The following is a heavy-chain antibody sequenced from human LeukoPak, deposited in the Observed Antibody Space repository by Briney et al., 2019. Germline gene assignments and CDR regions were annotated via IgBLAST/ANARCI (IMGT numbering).Heavy chain of an antibody. CDR2: INTNTGNP. J-gene: IGHJ4*02. CDR1: GYTFTSYA. V-gene: IGHV7-4-1*02. CDR3: ARDLDCSGGSCYGNFDF. Sequence: ASVKVSCTASGYTFTSYAMNWVRQAPGQGLEWMGWINTNTGNPTYAQGFTGRFVLSLDTSVSTAYLQISSLKAEDTAVYYCARDLDCSGGSCYGNFDFWGQGTLVTVSS. D-gene: IGHD2-15*01.